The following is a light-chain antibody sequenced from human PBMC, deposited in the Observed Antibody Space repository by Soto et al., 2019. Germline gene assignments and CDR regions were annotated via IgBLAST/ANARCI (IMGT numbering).Light chain of an antibody. Sequence: DLQMTQSPSSLSASVGDRVTITCRASQSISTYLNWYQQRPGKAPKLLIYAASSLQSGVPSRFSGSGSATDFTLTISSLQPEDFATYYCQQSYSTPPFTFGPGTKVYIK. CDR1: QSISTY. CDR2: AAS. J-gene: IGKJ3*01. CDR3: QQSYSTPPFT. V-gene: IGKV1-39*01.